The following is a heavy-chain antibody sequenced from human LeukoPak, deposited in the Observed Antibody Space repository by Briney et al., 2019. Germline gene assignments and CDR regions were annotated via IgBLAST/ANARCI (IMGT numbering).Heavy chain of an antibody. J-gene: IGHJ4*02. CDR2: INPNSGGT. V-gene: IGHV1-2*02. Sequence: EASVKVSCKASGYTFTGYYMHWVRQAPGQGLEWMGWINPNSGGTNYAQKFQGRVTMTRDTSISTAYMELSRLRSDDTAVYYCAREIAAAGSDFDYWGQGTLVTVSS. CDR3: AREIAAAGSDFDY. CDR1: GYTFTGYY. D-gene: IGHD6-13*01.